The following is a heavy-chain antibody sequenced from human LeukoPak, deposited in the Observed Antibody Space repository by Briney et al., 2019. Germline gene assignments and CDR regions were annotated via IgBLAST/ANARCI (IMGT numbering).Heavy chain of an antibody. CDR1: GFTFSSYG. CDR3: ARERRSYGDYEY. D-gene: IGHD4-17*01. V-gene: IGHV3-30*03. CDR2: ISYDGGNK. J-gene: IGHJ4*02. Sequence: GGSLRLSCAASGFTFSSYGMHWVRQAPGKGLEWVAIISYDGGNKYFADSVKGRFTISRDNSKNTLYLQMNSLRAEDTAVYYCARERRSYGDYEYWGQGTLVTVSS.